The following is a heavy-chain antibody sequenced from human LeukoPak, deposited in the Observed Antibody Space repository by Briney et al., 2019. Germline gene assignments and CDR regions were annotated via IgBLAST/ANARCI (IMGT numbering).Heavy chain of an antibody. CDR2: INHSGST. V-gene: IGHV4-39*07. D-gene: IGHD6-19*01. CDR3: ARLFRPKAVAVKGYYYYYMDV. CDR1: GGSISSSSYY. Sequence: SETLSLTCTVSGGSISSSSYYWGWIRQPPGKGLEWIGEINHSGSTNYNPSLKSRVTISVDTSKNQFSLKLSSVTAADTAVYYCARLFRPKAVAVKGYYYYYMDVWGKGTTVTVSS. J-gene: IGHJ6*03.